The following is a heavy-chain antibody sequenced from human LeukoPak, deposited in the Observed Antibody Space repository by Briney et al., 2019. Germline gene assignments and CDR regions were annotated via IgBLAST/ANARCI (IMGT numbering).Heavy chain of an antibody. CDR2: ISSSGSTI. CDR1: GFTFSSYE. Sequence: GGSLRLSCAASGFTFSSYEMNWVRQAQGKGLDWVSYISSSGSTIDYADSVKGRFTISRDNAKSSLYLQMSSLRAEDTAVYYCARRGYSGHDSLDSWGQGTLVTVSS. J-gene: IGHJ4*02. V-gene: IGHV3-48*03. D-gene: IGHD5-12*01. CDR3: ARRGYSGHDSLDS.